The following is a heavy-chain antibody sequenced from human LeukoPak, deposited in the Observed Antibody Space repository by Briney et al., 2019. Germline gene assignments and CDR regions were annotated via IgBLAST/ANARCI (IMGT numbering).Heavy chain of an antibody. V-gene: IGHV4-59*08. D-gene: IGHD3-9*01. Sequence: PSETLSLTCTVSGGSISSYYWSWIRQPPGKGLEWIGYIYYSGSTDYNPSLKSRVTISVETSKNQFSLKLSSVTAADTAVYYCARHMPPLRYFDWLLPYYFDYWGQGTLVTVSS. J-gene: IGHJ4*02. CDR1: GGSISSYY. CDR3: ARHMPPLRYFDWLLPYYFDY. CDR2: IYYSGST.